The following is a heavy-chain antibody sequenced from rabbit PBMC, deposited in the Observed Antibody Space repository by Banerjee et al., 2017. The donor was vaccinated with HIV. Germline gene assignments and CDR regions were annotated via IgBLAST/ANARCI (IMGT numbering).Heavy chain of an antibody. J-gene: IGHJ4*01. CDR1: GFTISSSYW. CDR3: AKWNDGLNIGL. Sequence: QSLEESGGDLVKPGASLTLTCTASGFTISSSYWICWVRQAPGKGPEWIACSDGDGRRIIYYASWAKGRFTISKTSSTTVTLQMTSLTAADTATYFCAKWNDGLNIGLWGQGTLVTVS. CDR2: SDGDGRRII. D-gene: IGHD2-1*01. V-gene: IGHV1S40*01.